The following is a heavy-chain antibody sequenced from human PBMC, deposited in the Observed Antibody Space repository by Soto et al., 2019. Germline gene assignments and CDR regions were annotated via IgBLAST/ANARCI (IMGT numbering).Heavy chain of an antibody. Sequence: ASVNVSCKASGYTFASYAMHWVRQAPGQRLEWMGWINAGNGNTKYSQKFQGRVTITRDTSASTAYMELSSLRSEDTAVYYCARDFTKRIAAAGTLDYWGQGTLVTVSS. D-gene: IGHD6-13*01. J-gene: IGHJ4*02. CDR3: ARDFTKRIAAAGTLDY. CDR1: GYTFASYA. CDR2: INAGNGNT. V-gene: IGHV1-3*01.